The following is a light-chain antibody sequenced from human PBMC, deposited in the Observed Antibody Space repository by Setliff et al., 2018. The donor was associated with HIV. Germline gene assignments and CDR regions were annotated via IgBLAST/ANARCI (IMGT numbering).Light chain of an antibody. V-gene: IGLV2-23*02. CDR3: CSYAGSTIPYV. CDR2: DVN. Sequence: QSALTQPASVSGSPGQSLTISCTGTSSDVGGYNYVSWYQQHPGRSPKVIIYDVNKRPSGVSYRFSGSKSGHTASLTISGLQADDEADYYCCSYAGSTIPYVFGPGTKVTV. J-gene: IGLJ1*01. CDR1: SSDVGGYNY.